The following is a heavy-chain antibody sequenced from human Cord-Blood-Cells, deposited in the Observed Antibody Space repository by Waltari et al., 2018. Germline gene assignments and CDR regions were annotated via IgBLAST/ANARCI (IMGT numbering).Heavy chain of an antibody. J-gene: IGHJ4*02. CDR2: ISSSSSYT. D-gene: IGHD7-27*01. CDR1: GFTFSDYY. Sequence: QVQLVESGGGLVKPGGSLRLSCAASGFTFSDYYMSWIRQAPGKGVEWVSYISSSSSYTNYADSVKGRFTISRDNAKNSLYLQMNSLRAEDTAVYYCARLGMGVQSFDYWGQGTLVTVSS. V-gene: IGHV3-11*05. CDR3: ARLGMGVQSFDY.